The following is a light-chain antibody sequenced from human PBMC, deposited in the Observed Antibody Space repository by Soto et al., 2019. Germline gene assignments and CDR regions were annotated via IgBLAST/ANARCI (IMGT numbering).Light chain of an antibody. V-gene: IGLV2-14*03. CDR3: SSYTVSGSYV. CDR2: DVS. J-gene: IGLJ1*01. CDR1: SSDVGRYNA. Sequence: QSALTQPASVSGSPGQSITISCSGTSSDVGRYNAVSWYQQHPGKVPQLMIYDVSIRPSGISDRFSASKSGNMASLTIFGLQAEDEADYYCSSYTVSGSYVFGTGTKLTVL.